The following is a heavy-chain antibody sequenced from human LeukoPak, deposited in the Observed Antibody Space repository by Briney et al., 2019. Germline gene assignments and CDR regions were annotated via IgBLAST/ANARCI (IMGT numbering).Heavy chain of an antibody. CDR1: GYTFTGYY. D-gene: IGHD4-17*01. J-gene: IGHJ4*02. V-gene: IGHV1-2*04. CDR3: ARVKTQYHYGEGEYYFDY. CDR2: INPNSGGT. Sequence: GASVKVSCKASGYTFTGYYMHWVRQAPGQGLEWMGWINPNSGGTNYAQKFQGWVTMTRDTSISTAYMELSRLRSDDTAVYYCARVKTQYHYGEGEYYFDYWGQGTLVTVSS.